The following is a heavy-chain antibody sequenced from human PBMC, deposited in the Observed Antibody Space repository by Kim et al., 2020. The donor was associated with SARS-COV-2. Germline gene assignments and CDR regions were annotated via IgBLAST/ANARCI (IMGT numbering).Heavy chain of an antibody. CDR1: GFTFSAYD. CDR3: AGDRWGGSFDI. V-gene: IGHV3-48*02. D-gene: IGHD3-16*01. Sequence: GGSLRLSCATSGFTFSAYDMNWVRQAPGKGLEWLSFITKTSTTIYYADPVEGRFTISRDNARNALYLQMNSLRDEDTAVYYCAGDRWGGSFDIWGQGTMVTVSS. CDR2: ITKTSTTI. J-gene: IGHJ3*02.